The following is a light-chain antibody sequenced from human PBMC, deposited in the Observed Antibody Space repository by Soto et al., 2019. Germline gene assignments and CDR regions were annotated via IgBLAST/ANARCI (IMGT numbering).Light chain of an antibody. V-gene: IGLV1-36*01. J-gene: IGLJ3*02. CDR2: YDD. CDR3: ASWDDSLNGNGV. CDR1: SSNIGNNA. Sequence: QSVLTQPPSVSEAPRQRVTISCSGSSSNIGNNAVNWYHQLPGKAPKLLMYYDDLLSSGASDRFSGSKSGTSASLAISGLQSEDESGHYCASWDDSLNGNGVVGGGTKLTVL.